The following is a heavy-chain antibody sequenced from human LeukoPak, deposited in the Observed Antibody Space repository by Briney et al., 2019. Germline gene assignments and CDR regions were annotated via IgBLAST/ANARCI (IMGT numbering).Heavy chain of an antibody. CDR2: ISYDGSNK. CDR1: GLTLSSEG. D-gene: IGHD2-15*01. J-gene: IGHJ4*02. V-gene: IGHV3-30*03. Sequence: GGSLRLSCAASGLTLSSEGMHWVRQAPGKGLEWVAVISYDGSNKYYADSVKGRFTISRDNSKNTLYLQMNSLRAEDTAVYYCAREEYCSGGSCYTGLDYWGQGTLVTVSS. CDR3: AREEYCSGGSCYTGLDY.